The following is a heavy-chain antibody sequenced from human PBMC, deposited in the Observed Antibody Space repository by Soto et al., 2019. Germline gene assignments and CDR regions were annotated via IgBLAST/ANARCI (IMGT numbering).Heavy chain of an antibody. CDR3: IHRGEGRRHFDY. V-gene: IGHV2-5*05. Sequence: QITLQESGPSVVKPPQPLTLTCSFSGFSFNASGVAVGWVRQTPSKALEWLGLIYWRGSQRYGPSLDTRVTITKDSSKNQVVLTMSNMAPVDTGTYFCIHRGEGRRHFDYWGQGALVTASS. CDR1: GFSFNASGVA. CDR2: IYWRGSQ. D-gene: IGHD2-15*01. J-gene: IGHJ4*02.